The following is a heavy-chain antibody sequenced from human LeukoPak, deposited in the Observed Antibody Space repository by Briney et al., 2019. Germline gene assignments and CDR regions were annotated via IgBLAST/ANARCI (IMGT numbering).Heavy chain of an antibody. CDR3: ARGQVPAARGYNWFDP. J-gene: IGHJ5*02. CDR2: INARGDT. V-gene: IGHV4-34*01. Sequence: PSETLSLTCAVYGWSFNDYYWNWIRQPPGKGLEWIGEINARGDTNYNPSLKSRVTISVDTSKKPFSLRLTSMIAADTALYYCARGQVPAARGYNWFDPWGQGTLVTVSS. D-gene: IGHD2-2*01. CDR1: GWSFNDYY.